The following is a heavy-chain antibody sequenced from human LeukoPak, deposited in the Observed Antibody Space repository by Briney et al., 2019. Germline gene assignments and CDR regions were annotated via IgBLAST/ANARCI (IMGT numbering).Heavy chain of an antibody. V-gene: IGHV3-74*01. CDR2: INTDGSST. Sequence: PGGSLKLSCAASGFTFSSYWMHWVRQAPGKGLVWVSRINTDGSSTSYADSVKGRFTISRDNAKNTLYLQMNSLRAEDTAVYYCARGGYDFWSGYYPSDYWGQGTLVTVSS. D-gene: IGHD3-3*01. CDR3: ARGGYDFWSGYYPSDY. CDR1: GFTFSSYW. J-gene: IGHJ4*02.